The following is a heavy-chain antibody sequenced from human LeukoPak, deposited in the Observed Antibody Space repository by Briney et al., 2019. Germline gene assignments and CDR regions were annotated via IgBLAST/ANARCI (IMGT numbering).Heavy chain of an antibody. Sequence: SGGSLILSCSASGFTFSSYAMHWVRQAPGKGLEYVSSINSNGGSTYYADSVKGRFTISRDNSKSTLYLQMSSLRPEDTAVYYCVKGGSYSSSYYDSWGQGTLVTVSS. V-gene: IGHV3-64D*09. CDR1: GFTFSSYA. J-gene: IGHJ4*02. D-gene: IGHD6-13*01. CDR2: INSNGGST. CDR3: VKGGSYSSSYYDS.